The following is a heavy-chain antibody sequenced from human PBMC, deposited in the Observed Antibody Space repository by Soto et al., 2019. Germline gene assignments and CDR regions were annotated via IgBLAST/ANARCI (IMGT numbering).Heavy chain of an antibody. J-gene: IGHJ6*02. Sequence: SLKISCKGSGYSFTSYWITWVRQMPGKGLEWMGKIDPSDSYATYSPSFQGQVTISADKSLRTAYLQWTSLKASDTALYYCARTRSFTLGFYYDGMDVWGQGTTVTV. CDR1: GYSFTSYW. D-gene: IGHD6-6*01. CDR3: ARTRSFTLGFYYDGMDV. V-gene: IGHV5-10-1*04. CDR2: IDPSDSYA.